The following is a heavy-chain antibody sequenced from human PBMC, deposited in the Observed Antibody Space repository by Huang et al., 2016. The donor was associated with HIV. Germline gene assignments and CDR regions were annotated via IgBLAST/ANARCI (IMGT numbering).Heavy chain of an antibody. J-gene: IGHJ4*02. Sequence: QVQLVESGGGVVQPGRSLRISFAASGVTFSSYGMDWVRQAPGKGLEWVAVISYDAKTKYYADSVKCRFSISRDNSKTTVYLQLNSLRLEDTAVYYCAKGGSAAAVLDFWGQGTLVTVSS. V-gene: IGHV3-30*18. D-gene: IGHD6-13*01. CDR3: AKGGSAAAVLDF. CDR1: GVTFSSYG. CDR2: ISYDAKTK.